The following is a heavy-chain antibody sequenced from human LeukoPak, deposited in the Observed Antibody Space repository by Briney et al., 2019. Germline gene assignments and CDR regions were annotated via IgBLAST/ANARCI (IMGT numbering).Heavy chain of an antibody. CDR1: GFTFSSYS. Sequence: GGSLRLSCAASGFTFSSYSMNWVRQAPGKGLEWVSSISSSSSYIYYADSVKGRFTISRDNAKKSLYLQMNSLRAEDTAVYYCASRNDGSLTGPLDDYWGQGTLVTVSS. V-gene: IGHV3-21*01. D-gene: IGHD3-9*01. CDR2: ISSSSSYI. CDR3: ASRNDGSLTGPLDDY. J-gene: IGHJ4*02.